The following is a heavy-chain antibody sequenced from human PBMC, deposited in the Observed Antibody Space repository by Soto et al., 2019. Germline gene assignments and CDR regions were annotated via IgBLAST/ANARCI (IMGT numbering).Heavy chain of an antibody. D-gene: IGHD6-19*01. CDR1: GGSISSYY. J-gene: IGHJ4*02. V-gene: IGHV4-59*01. CDR2: IYYSGST. CDR3: ARWPLDWAVAGTGAFDY. Sequence: PSETLSLTCTVSGGSISSYYWSWIRQPPGKGLEWIGYIYYSGSTNYNPSLKSRVTISVDTSKNQFSLKLSSVTAADTAVYYCARWPLDWAVAGTGAFDYWGQGTLVTVSS.